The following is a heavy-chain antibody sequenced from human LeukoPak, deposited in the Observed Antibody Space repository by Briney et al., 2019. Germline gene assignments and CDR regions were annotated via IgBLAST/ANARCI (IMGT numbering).Heavy chain of an antibody. CDR1: GFTFSSYA. D-gene: IGHD2-15*01. V-gene: IGHV3-23*01. Sequence: GSLRLSCAASGFTFSSYAMSWVRQAPGKGLEWVSAIRAGGDITYYADSVKGRFTISRDNAKNSLYLQMNSLRAEDTAVYYCARDASPYCSGGSCYPGWFDPWGQGTLVTVSS. J-gene: IGHJ5*02. CDR3: ARDASPYCSGGSCYPGWFDP. CDR2: IRAGGDIT.